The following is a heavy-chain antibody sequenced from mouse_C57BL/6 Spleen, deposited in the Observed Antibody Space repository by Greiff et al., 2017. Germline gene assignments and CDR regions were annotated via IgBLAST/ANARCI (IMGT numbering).Heavy chain of an antibody. CDR2: IDPSDSYH. V-gene: IGHV1-69*01. D-gene: IGHD1-3*01. Sequence: QVQLQQPGAELVMPGASVKLSCKASGYTFTSYWMHWVKQRPGQGLEWIGEIDPSDSYHNYNQKFKGKSTLTVDKSSSTASMQLSSLTSEDSAVYYCARRSSYAMDYWGQGTSVTVAS. CDR3: ARRSSYAMDY. J-gene: IGHJ4*01. CDR1: GYTFTSYW.